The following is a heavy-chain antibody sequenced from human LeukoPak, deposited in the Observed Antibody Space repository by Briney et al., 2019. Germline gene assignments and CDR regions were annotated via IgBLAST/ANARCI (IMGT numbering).Heavy chain of an antibody. V-gene: IGHV4-4*07. CDR1: GGSISSYY. J-gene: IGHJ4*02. CDR3: ARGGDCTSTSCYADGFDY. D-gene: IGHD2-2*01. Sequence: PSETLSLTCTVSGGSISSYYWSWIRQPAGKGLEWIGRIYTSGSTNYNPSLKSRVTMSVDTSKNQFSLKLSSVTAADTAVYYCARGGDCTSTSCYADGFDYWCQGTLVTVSS. CDR2: IYTSGST.